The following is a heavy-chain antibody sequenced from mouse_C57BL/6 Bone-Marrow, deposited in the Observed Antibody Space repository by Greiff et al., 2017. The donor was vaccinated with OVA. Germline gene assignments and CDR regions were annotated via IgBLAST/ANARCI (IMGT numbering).Heavy chain of an antibody. CDR3: TSYGNFDY. Sequence: EVQLQQSGAELVRPGASVKLSCTASGFNIKDDYMHWVKQRPEQGLEWIGWIDPANGDTEYASKFQGKATITADTSSNTAYLHISSLTSEDTAVYYCTSYGNFDYWGQGTTLTVSS. J-gene: IGHJ2*01. D-gene: IGHD2-1*01. V-gene: IGHV14-4*01. CDR2: IDPANGDT. CDR1: GFNIKDDY.